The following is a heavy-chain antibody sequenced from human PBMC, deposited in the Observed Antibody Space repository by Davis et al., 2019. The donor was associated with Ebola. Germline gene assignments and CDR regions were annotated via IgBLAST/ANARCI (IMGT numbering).Heavy chain of an antibody. CDR1: GFIFKDYS. D-gene: IGHD1-26*01. CDR3: ARAGSQSGSHYALDF. J-gene: IGHJ4*02. Sequence: PGGSLRLSCTASGFIFKDYSMYWVRQAPGKGLEYVASYDGNDIFYADSVQGRFTISRDNSENTLYLQMISLRVDDTAVYFWARAGSQSGSHYALDFWGQGTLVAVSS. V-gene: IGHV3-30*03. CDR2: YDGNDI.